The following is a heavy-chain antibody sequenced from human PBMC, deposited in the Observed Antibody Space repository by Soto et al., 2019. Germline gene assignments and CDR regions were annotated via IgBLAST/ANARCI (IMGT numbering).Heavy chain of an antibody. CDR3: AVYYGSGMAD. V-gene: IGHV4-31*03. J-gene: IGHJ4*02. CDR1: CGSISSGGYY. Sequence: SETLSLTCTFSCGSISSGGYYWSWIRQHPGKGLEWIGYIYYSGSTYYNPSLKSRVTISVDTSENQFSLKLSSVTAADTAVYYCAVYYGSGMADWGQGTLVTVSS. D-gene: IGHD3-10*01. CDR2: IYYSGST.